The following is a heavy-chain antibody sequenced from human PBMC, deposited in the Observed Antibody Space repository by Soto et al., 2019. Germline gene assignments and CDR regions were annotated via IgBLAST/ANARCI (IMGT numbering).Heavy chain of an antibody. CDR2: ISGYNGDT. Sequence: QGQLVQSGGEVKKPGASVKVSCKASGYTFTSNGISWVRQAPGQGLEWMGWISGYNGDTDYAQKFQGRDTMTTDTSTSTAYMEVRSLRPDDTAVYYCARDKPQQIVGYNYYYGLDVWGQGTTVTVSS. J-gene: IGHJ6*02. CDR1: GYTFTSNG. V-gene: IGHV1-18*04. CDR3: ARDKPQQIVGYNYYYGLDV. D-gene: IGHD6-6*01.